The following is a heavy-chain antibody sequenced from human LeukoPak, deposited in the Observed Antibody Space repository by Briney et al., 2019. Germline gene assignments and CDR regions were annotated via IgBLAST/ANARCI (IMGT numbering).Heavy chain of an antibody. V-gene: IGHV4-38-2*02. D-gene: IGHD6-19*01. CDR2: ICHSGST. CDR3: ARDDGGSGWYFDY. Sequence: SETLSLTCTVSGYSISSGYYWGWIRQPPGKGLEWIGSICHSGSTYYNPSLKSRVTISVDTSKNQFSLKLSSVTAADTAVYYCARDDGGSGWYFDYWGQGTLVTVSS. CDR1: GYSISSGYY. J-gene: IGHJ4*02.